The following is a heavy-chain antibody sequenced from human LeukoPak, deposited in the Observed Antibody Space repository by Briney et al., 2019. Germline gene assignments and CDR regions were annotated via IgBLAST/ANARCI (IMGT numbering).Heavy chain of an antibody. CDR2: IKQDGSEK. CDR1: GFTFSNYW. J-gene: IGHJ4*02. V-gene: IGHV3-7*02. CDR3: ARGYSYPYFDY. Sequence: TGGSLRLSCAASGFTFSNYWMSWVRQAPGKGLEWVANIKQDGSEKVYVDSVKGRFTISRDNAKNSLYLQMNSLRDEDTAVYYCARGYSYPYFDYWGQGTLVTVSS. D-gene: IGHD5-18*01.